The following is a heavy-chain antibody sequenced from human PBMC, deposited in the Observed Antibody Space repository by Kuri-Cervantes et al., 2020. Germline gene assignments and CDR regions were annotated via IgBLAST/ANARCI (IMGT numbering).Heavy chain of an antibody. V-gene: IGHV3-13*01. CDR1: GFTFSTYD. CDR3: ARDFRSGPYSYGFVASYGMDV. J-gene: IGHJ6*02. CDR2: INARGAT. D-gene: IGHD5-18*01. Sequence: GGSLRLSCAASGFTFSTYDMHWVRQVTGKGLEWVSAINARGATYYPGSVKGRFTISRENAKNSLYLQMNSLRAGDTAVYYCARDFRSGPYSYGFVASYGMDVWGQGTTVTVSS.